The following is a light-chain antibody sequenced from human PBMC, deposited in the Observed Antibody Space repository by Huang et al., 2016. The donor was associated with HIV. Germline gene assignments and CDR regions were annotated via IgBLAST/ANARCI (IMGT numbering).Light chain of an antibody. CDR1: QGINNA. J-gene: IGKJ4*01. CDR3: QQFNHYAFT. Sequence: AVQLTQSPSSLSASVGDSVTISCRASQGINNALAWYQQKPGKAPKLLIYDASTLETGVPSRFSGSGSGTDFSLTISSLQPEDCATYYCQQFNHYAFTFGGGTKVEIK. V-gene: IGKV1D-13*01. CDR2: DAS.